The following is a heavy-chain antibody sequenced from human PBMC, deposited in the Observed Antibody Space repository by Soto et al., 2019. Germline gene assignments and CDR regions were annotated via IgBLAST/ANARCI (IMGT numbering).Heavy chain of an antibody. CDR2: ISYDGSNK. J-gene: IGHJ3*02. D-gene: IGHD7-27*01. CDR1: GFTFSSYG. Sequence: QVQLVESGGGVVQPGRSLRLSCAASGFTFSSYGMHWVRQAPGKGLEWVALISYDGSNKYYADSVKGRFTISRDNSKNTLYLQMNSLRTEDTAVYYCAKDLGNGGRGAFDIWGQGTMVTVSS. CDR3: AKDLGNGGRGAFDI. V-gene: IGHV3-30*18.